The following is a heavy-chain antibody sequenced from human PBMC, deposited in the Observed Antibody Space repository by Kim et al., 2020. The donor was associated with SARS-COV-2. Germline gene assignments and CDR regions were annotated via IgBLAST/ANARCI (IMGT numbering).Heavy chain of an antibody. Sequence: YYADSVKGRFTISRDNSKNTLYLQMSSLRAEDTAVYYCVKDIGIVGAPAGWSQGTLVTVSS. V-gene: IGHV3-64D*09. D-gene: IGHD1-26*01. CDR3: VKDIGIVGAPAG. J-gene: IGHJ4*02.